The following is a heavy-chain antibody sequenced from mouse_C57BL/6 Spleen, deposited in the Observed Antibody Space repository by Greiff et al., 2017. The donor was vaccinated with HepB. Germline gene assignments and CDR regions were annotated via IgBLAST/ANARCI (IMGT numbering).Heavy chain of an antibody. V-gene: IGHV1-55*01. CDR3: ARRGDYDYDGPFAY. J-gene: IGHJ3*01. Sequence: QVHVKQPGAELVKPGASVKMSCKASGYTFTSYWITWVKQRPGQGLEWIGDIYPGSGSTNYNEKFKSKATLTVDTSSSTAYMQLSSLTSEDSAVYYCARRGDYDYDGPFAYWGQGTLVTVSA. CDR2: IYPGSGST. CDR1: GYTFTSYW. D-gene: IGHD2-4*01.